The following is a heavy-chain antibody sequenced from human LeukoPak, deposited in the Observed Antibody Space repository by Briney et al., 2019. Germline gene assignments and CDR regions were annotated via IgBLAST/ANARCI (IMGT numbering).Heavy chain of an antibody. CDR3: GVVAGTPFDY. CDR2: ISSGSSYI. CDR1: GFTFSSYS. Sequence: GGSLRLSWAASGFTFSSYSMKWVRPAAGDGLEWVSSISSGSSYIYYADSVKGRFTISRDNAKNSLYLQMNSLRAEDTAVYSCGVVAGTPFDYWGQGTLVTVSS. D-gene: IGHD6-19*01. V-gene: IGHV3-21*01. J-gene: IGHJ4*02.